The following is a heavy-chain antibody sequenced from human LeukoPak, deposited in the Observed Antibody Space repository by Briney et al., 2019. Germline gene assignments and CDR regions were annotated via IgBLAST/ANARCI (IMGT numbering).Heavy chain of an antibody. CDR2: VSYSGNP. Sequence: KSSETLSLTCTVSGVALTADYWSSVRQPPGKGLEWIGYVSYSGNPYYHPLHKGPVTFSVDTPKNQHSLELYPVTAADTAVYYCARSPDYGAGRHFHEPFFDLFGRGNLVPVFS. CDR3: ARSPDYGAGRHFHEPFFDL. CDR1: GVALTADY. V-gene: IGHV4-59*01. D-gene: IGHD3-10*01. J-gene: IGHJ4*02.